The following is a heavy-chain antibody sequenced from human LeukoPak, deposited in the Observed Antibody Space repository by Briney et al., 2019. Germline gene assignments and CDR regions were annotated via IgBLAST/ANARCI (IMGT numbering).Heavy chain of an antibody. V-gene: IGHV4-59*08. CDR1: GGSISSYY. D-gene: IGHD6-6*01. CDR3: ARMYSSSSNWFDP. CDR2: IYYSGST. Sequence: PSETLSLTCTVSGGSISSYYWSWIRQPPGKGLEWIGYIYYSGSTNYNPSLKSRVTISVDMSKNQFSLKLSSVTAADTAVYYCARMYSSSSNWFDPWGQGTLVTVSS. J-gene: IGHJ5*02.